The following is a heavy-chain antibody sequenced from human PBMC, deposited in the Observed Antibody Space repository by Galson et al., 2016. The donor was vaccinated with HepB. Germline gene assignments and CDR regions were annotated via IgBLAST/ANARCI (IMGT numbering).Heavy chain of an antibody. CDR2: IDDGGART. V-gene: IGHV3-23*01. D-gene: IGHD3-10*01. CDR1: GFNFRTYA. CDR3: AKEKGLGWFGGGSAS. Sequence: SLRLSCAASGFNFRTYAMTWVRQAPRKGLEWVSAIDDGGARTSYADSVKGRLTISRDNSRNFLYLQMNSLRAEDTAVYYCAKEKGLGWFGGGSASWGQGTQVTVSS. J-gene: IGHJ5*02.